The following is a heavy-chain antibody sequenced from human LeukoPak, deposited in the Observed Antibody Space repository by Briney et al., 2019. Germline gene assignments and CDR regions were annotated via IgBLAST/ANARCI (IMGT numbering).Heavy chain of an antibody. J-gene: IGHJ4*02. CDR2: INHSGST. D-gene: IGHD6-13*01. CDR3: ARGLRYSSSWYHY. Sequence: PSETLSLTCAVYGGSFSGYYWSWIRQPPGKGLEWIGEINHSGSTNYNPSHKSRVTISVDTSKNQFSLKLSSVTAADTAVYYCARGLRYSSSWYHYWGQGTLVTVSS. CDR1: GGSFSGYY. V-gene: IGHV4-34*01.